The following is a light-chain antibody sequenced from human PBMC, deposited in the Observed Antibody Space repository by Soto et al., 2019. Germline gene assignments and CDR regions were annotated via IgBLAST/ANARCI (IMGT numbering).Light chain of an antibody. J-gene: IGKJ5*01. CDR3: QQRSNWPIT. CDR2: DAS. Sequence: EIVLTQSPATLSLSPGERATLSCRASQSVSRYLAWYQQKPGQAPSLLLYDASNRATGIPARFSGSGSGTDFTLTISSLEPEDFAVYYCQQRSNWPITFGQGTRLE. CDR1: QSVSRY. V-gene: IGKV3-11*01.